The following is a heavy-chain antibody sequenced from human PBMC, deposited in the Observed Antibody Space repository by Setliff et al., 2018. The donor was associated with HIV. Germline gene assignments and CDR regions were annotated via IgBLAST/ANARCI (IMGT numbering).Heavy chain of an antibody. CDR1: GFTFSSYE. Sequence: GGSLRLSCAASGFTFSSYEMNWVRQAPGKGLEWVAYISASGSTIYYTDSVKGRFTISRDNAKNSLDLQMKSLRADDTAVYYCASATKPYGDWPSWGQGTLVTVSS. CDR2: ISASGSTI. CDR3: ASATKPYGDWPS. D-gene: IGHD4-17*01. J-gene: IGHJ4*02. V-gene: IGHV3-48*03.